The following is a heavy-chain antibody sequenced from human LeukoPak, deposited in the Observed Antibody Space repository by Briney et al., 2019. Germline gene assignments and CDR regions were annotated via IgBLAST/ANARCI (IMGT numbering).Heavy chain of an antibody. D-gene: IGHD3-22*01. V-gene: IGHV4-4*02. CDR3: ASSGDSSGYYHGLPYGAFDI. Sequence: SGTLSLTCAVSGGSISSSNWWSWVRQPPGKGLEWIGEIYHSGSTNYNPSLKSRVTISVDKSKNQFSLKLSSVTAADTAVYYCASSGDSSGYYHGLPYGAFDIWGQGTMVTVSS. J-gene: IGHJ3*02. CDR2: IYHSGST. CDR1: GGSISSSNW.